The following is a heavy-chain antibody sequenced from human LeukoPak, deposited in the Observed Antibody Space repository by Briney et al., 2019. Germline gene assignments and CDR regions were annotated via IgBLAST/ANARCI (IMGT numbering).Heavy chain of an antibody. CDR1: GGSFSGYY. V-gene: IGHV4-34*01. J-gene: IGHJ4*02. CDR2: INHSGSI. D-gene: IGHD6-6*01. Sequence: KPSETLSLTCAVYGGSFSGYYWSWIRQPPGKGLEWIGEINHSGSINYNPSLKSRVTISVDTSKNQFSLKLSSVTAADTAVYYCARHRKAARPGPHDYWGQGTLVTVSS. CDR3: ARHRKAARPGPHDY.